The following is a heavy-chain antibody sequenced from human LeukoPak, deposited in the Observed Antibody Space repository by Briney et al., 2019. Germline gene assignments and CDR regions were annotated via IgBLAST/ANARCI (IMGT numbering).Heavy chain of an antibody. CDR2: IYPGDSET. Sequence: GESLKISCKGSGYSFTSNWIGWVRQMPGKGLEWMGIIYPGDSETTYSPALQGQVTFSVDKSINTAYVQWNSLRASYTAMYYFGXXXXXEXEEYYFDYWGQGTLVTVSS. CDR1: GYSFTSNW. J-gene: IGHJ4*02. CDR3: GXXXXXEXEEYYFDY. D-gene: IGHD1-1*01. V-gene: IGHV5-51*01.